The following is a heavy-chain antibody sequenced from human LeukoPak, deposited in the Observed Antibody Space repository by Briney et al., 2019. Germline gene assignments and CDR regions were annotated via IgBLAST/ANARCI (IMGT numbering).Heavy chain of an antibody. Sequence: EASVKVSCKASGYTFTSYGISWVRQAPGQGLEWMGWISAYNGNTNYARKLQGRVTMTTDTSTSTAYMELRSLRSDDTAVYYCARVSSSWYYFDYWGQGTLVTVSS. CDR2: ISAYNGNT. CDR3: ARVSSSWYYFDY. J-gene: IGHJ4*02. D-gene: IGHD6-13*01. CDR1: GYTFTSYG. V-gene: IGHV1-18*04.